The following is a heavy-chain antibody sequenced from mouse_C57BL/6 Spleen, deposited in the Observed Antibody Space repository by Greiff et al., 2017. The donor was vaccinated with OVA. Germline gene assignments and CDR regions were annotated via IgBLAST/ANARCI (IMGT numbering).Heavy chain of an antibody. Sequence: VQLQQSGPELVKPGASVKISCKASGYAFSSSWMNWVKQRPGKGLEWIGRIYPGDGDTKYNGKFKGKATLTADKSSSTAYMQLSSLTSEDSAVYFCARMGGTTVVANFDYWGQGTTLTVSS. J-gene: IGHJ2*01. CDR2: IYPGDGDT. CDR3: ARMGGTTVVANFDY. D-gene: IGHD1-1*01. CDR1: GYAFSSSW. V-gene: IGHV1-82*01.